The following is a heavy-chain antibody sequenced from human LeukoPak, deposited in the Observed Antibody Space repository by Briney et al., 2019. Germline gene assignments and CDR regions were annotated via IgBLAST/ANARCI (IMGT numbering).Heavy chain of an antibody. CDR3: AKRLWECEV. Sequence: GGSLRLSCAASGFTFSSYAMHWVRQAPGKGLEWVAVISYDGSNKYYADSVKGRFTISRDNSKNTLYLQMNSLRAEDTAVYYCAKRLWECEVWGKGATVTVSS. V-gene: IGHV3-30*04. D-gene: IGHD1-26*01. CDR1: GFTFSSYA. CDR2: ISYDGSNK. J-gene: IGHJ6*04.